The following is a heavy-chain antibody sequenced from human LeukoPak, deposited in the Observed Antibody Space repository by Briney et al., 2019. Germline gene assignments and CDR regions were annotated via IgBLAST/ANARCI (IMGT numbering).Heavy chain of an antibody. J-gene: IGHJ4*02. D-gene: IGHD6-6*01. CDR2: VNPKIGDT. Sequence: GASVKVSCKASGYTFTSSDINWVRQATGRGVEWVGWVNPKIGDTAYAQNFQGRVTMPRDTSINTAYMELSSLRSEDTAVYYCARGAWTSSFDYWGQGTLVTVSS. CDR3: ARGAWTSSFDY. V-gene: IGHV1-8*01. CDR1: GYTFTSSD.